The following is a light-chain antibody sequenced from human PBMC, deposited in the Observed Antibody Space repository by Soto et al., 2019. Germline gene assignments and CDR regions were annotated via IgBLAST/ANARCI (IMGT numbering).Light chain of an antibody. CDR3: QQYGSSPPYT. Sequence: EIVLTESPGTLYLSPGERATLSCRASLSFSSSYLDWYQQKSGQAPRLLIYGASSWATGIPDRCSGSGSGTDFTLTISRLEPEDFAVYYCQQYGSSPPYTFGEGTKLEIK. J-gene: IGKJ2*01. CDR2: GAS. CDR1: LSFSSSY. V-gene: IGKV3-20*01.